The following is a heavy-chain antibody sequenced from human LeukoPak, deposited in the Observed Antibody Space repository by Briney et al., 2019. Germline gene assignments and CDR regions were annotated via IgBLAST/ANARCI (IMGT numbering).Heavy chain of an antibody. Sequence: PGGSLRLSCAAAGFFFSSYAMSWVRQAPGKGLEWVSGISNSGGRTYYADSVKGRFTISRDNTKNTLYLQMNSLRGEDTAVYFCAKGDVWLLDYWGQGNLVTVSS. J-gene: IGHJ4*02. V-gene: IGHV3-23*01. CDR3: AKGDVWLLDY. D-gene: IGHD5-24*01. CDR1: GFFFSSYA. CDR2: ISNSGGRT.